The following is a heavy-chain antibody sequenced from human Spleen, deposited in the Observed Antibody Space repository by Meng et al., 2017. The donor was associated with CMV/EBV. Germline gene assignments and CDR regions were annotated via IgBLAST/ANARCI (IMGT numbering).Heavy chain of an antibody. CDR3: AKGGGLRLGELSFLDY. Sequence: SLKISCAASGFTFDDYAMHWVRQAPGKGLEWVSGSSWNSGSIGDADSVKGRFTISRDNARNTLYLQMNSLRAEATALYYCAKGGGLRLGELSFLDYWGQGTLVTVSS. CDR2: SSWNSGSI. V-gene: IGHV3-9*01. CDR1: GFTFDDYA. D-gene: IGHD3-16*02. J-gene: IGHJ4*02.